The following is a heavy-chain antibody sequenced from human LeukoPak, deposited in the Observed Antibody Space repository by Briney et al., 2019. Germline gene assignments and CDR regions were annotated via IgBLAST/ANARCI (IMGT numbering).Heavy chain of an antibody. CDR3: ARDMDSSGWYRGNWFDP. J-gene: IGHJ5*02. V-gene: IGHV4-59*01. CDR1: GGSISNYY. D-gene: IGHD6-19*01. Sequence: SETLSLTCSVSGGSISNYYWSWSRQPPGKGLEWIGDIYYSGSTNYNPSLKSRVTISVDTSKNQFSLKLSSVTAADTAVYYCARDMDSSGWYRGNWFDPWGQGTLVTVSS. CDR2: IYYSGST.